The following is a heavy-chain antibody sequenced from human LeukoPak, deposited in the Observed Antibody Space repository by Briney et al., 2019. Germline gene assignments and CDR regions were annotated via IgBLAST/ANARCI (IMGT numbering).Heavy chain of an antibody. CDR1: GFTFSSYE. D-gene: IGHD6-19*01. Sequence: GGSLRLSCAASGFTFSSYEMNWVRQAPGKGLEWVSYISTSGSTIYYADSVKGRFTISRDNAENSLYLQMNGLRAEDTAVYYCARGYSSGRHFEYWGQGTLVTVSS. J-gene: IGHJ4*02. CDR2: ISTSGSTI. V-gene: IGHV3-48*03. CDR3: ARGYSSGRHFEY.